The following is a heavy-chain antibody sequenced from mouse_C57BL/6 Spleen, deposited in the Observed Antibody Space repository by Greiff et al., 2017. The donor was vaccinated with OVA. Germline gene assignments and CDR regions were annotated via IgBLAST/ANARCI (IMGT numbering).Heavy chain of an antibody. V-gene: IGHV1-55*01. Sequence: VQLQQPGAELVKPGASVKMSCKASGYTFTSYWITWVKQRPGQGLEWIGDIYPGSGSSNYNEKFKSKATLTVDTSSSTAYMQLSSLTSEDSAVYYCARPFYYGSSYGAMDYWGQGTSVTVSS. CDR2: IYPGSGSS. CDR3: ARPFYYGSSYGAMDY. J-gene: IGHJ4*01. D-gene: IGHD1-1*01. CDR1: GYTFTSYW.